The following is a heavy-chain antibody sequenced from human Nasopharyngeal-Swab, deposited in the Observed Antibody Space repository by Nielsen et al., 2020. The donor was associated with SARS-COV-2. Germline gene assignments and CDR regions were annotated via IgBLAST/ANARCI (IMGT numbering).Heavy chain of an antibody. V-gene: IGHV3-7*03. CDR3: ARDPRSGMHYYYGMDV. CDR2: IKQDGSEK. D-gene: IGHD1-14*01. J-gene: IGHJ6*02. Sequence: IRQPPGKGLEWVANIKQDGSEKYYVDSVKGRFTNSRDNAKNSLYLQMNSLRAEDTAVYYWARDPRSGMHYYYGMDVWGQGTTVTVSS.